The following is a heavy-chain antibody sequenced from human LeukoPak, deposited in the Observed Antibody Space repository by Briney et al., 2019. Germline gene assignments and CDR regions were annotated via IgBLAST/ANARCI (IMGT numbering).Heavy chain of an antibody. CDR1: GGSISSSSYY. CDR3: AAGYYDSSGYYYSPY. J-gene: IGHJ4*02. D-gene: IGHD3-22*01. CDR2: IYYSGST. V-gene: IGHV4-39*01. Sequence: SETLSLTCTVSGGSISSSSYYWGWIRQPPGKGLEWIGSIYYSGSTYYNPSLKSRVTISVDTSKNQFSLKLSSVTAADTAVYYCAAGYYDSSGYYYSPYWGQGTLVTVSS.